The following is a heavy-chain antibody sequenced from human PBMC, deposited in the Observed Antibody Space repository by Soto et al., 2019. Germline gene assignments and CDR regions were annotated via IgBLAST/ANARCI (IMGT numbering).Heavy chain of an antibody. J-gene: IGHJ4*02. CDR3: AKGYSFGFEF. D-gene: IGHD4-4*01. Sequence: GGSLRLSCGASGFTFSSFAMSWVRQAPGKGLEWVSATSGSGGSTFYADSVKGRFTISRDNSKNTVSLQMSSLRAEDTAIYYCAKGYSFGFEFWGQGILVIVSS. CDR1: GFTFSSFA. CDR2: TSGSGGST. V-gene: IGHV3-23*01.